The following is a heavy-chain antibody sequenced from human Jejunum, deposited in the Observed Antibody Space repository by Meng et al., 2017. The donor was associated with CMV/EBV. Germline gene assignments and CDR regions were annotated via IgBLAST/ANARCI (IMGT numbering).Heavy chain of an antibody. CDR3: GRGSYFDY. CDR1: GYTFTNYG. V-gene: IGHV1-18*01. Sequence: QAQLVQSGGEVKKPGASVKVSCKASGYTFTNYGITWVRQAPGQGLEWMGWISTYNGDTNYAQNLQGRVTMTTDTSTNTVYMELRSLRPDDTAVYYCGRGSYFDYWGQGTLVTVSS. D-gene: IGHD3-10*01. J-gene: IGHJ4*02. CDR2: ISTYNGDT.